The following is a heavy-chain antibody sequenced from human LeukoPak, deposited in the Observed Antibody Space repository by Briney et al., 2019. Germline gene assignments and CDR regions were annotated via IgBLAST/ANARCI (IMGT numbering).Heavy chain of an antibody. CDR2: INHSGST. J-gene: IGHJ4*02. CDR1: GGSFSGYY. Sequence: PSETLSLTCAVYGGSFSGYYWSWIRQPPGKGLEWIGEINHSGSTNYNPSLKSRVTISVDTSNNQFSLKLNSVTAADTAVYYCARGCASSWRYAYFDYWGQGTLVTVSS. CDR3: ARGCASSWRYAYFDY. V-gene: IGHV4-34*01. D-gene: IGHD6-13*01.